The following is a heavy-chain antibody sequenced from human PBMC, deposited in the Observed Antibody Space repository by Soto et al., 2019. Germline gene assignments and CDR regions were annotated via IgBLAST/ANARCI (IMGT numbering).Heavy chain of an antibody. CDR1: GFTFSSYD. J-gene: IGHJ6*02. CDR3: ARRGALDV. V-gene: IGHV3-30-3*01. D-gene: IGHD3-10*01. Sequence: VQLVESGGGMVQPGRSLRLSCAASGFTFSSYDMHWVRQAPGKGLEWVAVVSYDGNNKYYADSVKGRFTISRDKSENTLSLQMNSLRTADTAVYYCARRGALDVWGQGTTVTVSS. CDR2: VSYDGNNK.